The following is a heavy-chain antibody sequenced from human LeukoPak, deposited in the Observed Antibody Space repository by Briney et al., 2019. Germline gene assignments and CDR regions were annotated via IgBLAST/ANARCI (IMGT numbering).Heavy chain of an antibody. J-gene: IGHJ3*02. V-gene: IGHV3-20*01. CDR1: GFTFDDYG. Sequence: PGGSLRLSCAASGFTFDDYGMSWVRQAPGKGLEWVSGINWNGGSTGYADSVNGRFTISRDNAKNSLYLQMNSLRAEDTALYHCARDGRYCSGGSCYYAFDIWGQGTMVTVSS. CDR2: INWNGGST. D-gene: IGHD2-15*01. CDR3: ARDGRYCSGGSCYYAFDI.